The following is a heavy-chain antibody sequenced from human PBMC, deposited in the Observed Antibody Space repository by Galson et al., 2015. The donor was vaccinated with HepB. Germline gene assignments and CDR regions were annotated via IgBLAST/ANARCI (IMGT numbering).Heavy chain of an antibody. CDR1: GYSFTSYW. V-gene: IGHV5-51*01. CDR2: ISPGDSDT. D-gene: IGHD3-3*01. CDR3: ARQSYDFWSGYYGYYGMDV. Sequence: QSGAEVKKPGESLKISCKGSGYSFTSYWIGWVRQMPGKGLEWMGIISPGDSDTRYSPSFQGQVTISADKSISTAYLQWSSLKASDTAMYYCARQSYDFWSGYYGYYGMDVWGQGTTVTVSS. J-gene: IGHJ6*02.